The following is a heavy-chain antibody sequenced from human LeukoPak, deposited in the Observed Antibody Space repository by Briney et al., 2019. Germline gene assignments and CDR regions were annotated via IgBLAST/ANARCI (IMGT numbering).Heavy chain of an antibody. D-gene: IGHD6-19*01. CDR1: GGSFSGYY. V-gene: IGHV4-34*01. J-gene: IGHJ4*02. CDR2: INHSGST. CDR3: ARGGVTTGRVNSSGRHYYFDY. Sequence: SETLSLSCAVYGGSFSGYYWSWIRQPPGKGLEWIGEINHSGSTNYNPSLKSRVTISVDTSKNQFSLKLSSVTAADTAVYYCARGGVTTGRVNSSGRHYYFDYWGQGTLVTVSS.